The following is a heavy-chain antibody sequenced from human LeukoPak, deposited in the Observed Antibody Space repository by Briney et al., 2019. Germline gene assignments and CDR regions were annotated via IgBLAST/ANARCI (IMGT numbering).Heavy chain of an antibody. CDR3: ATYHSSGYPDY. D-gene: IGHD3-22*01. CDR1: GFTFSAYY. V-gene: IGHV3-11*04. Sequence: GGSQRLSCAASGFTFSAYYMRWTRQAPGKRLEWVSYISSSGSTIYYAHPVKCRFTISRDNAKHSLSLQMNSLRADDPPLYSRATYHSSGYPDYWGHGTLVTVSS. CDR2: ISSSGSTI. J-gene: IGHJ4*01.